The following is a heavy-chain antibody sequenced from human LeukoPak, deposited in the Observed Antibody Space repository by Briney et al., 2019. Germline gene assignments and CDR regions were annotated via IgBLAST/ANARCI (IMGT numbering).Heavy chain of an antibody. CDR3: AKGARWLQSDFDY. CDR2: IRYDGSNK. CDR1: GFTFSSYG. J-gene: IGHJ4*02. Sequence: GGSLRLSCAASGFTFSSYGMHWVRQAPGKGLEWVAFIRYDGSNKYYADSVKGRFTISRDNSKNSLYLQMNSLRAEDTAVYYCAKGARWLQSDFDYWGQGTLVTVSS. V-gene: IGHV3-30*02. D-gene: IGHD5-24*01.